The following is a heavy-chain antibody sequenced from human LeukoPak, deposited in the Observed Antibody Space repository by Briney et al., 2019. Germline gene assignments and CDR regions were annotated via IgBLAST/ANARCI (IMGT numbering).Heavy chain of an antibody. Sequence: SETLSLTCTVSGGSIRSSYYYWGWIRQPPGKGLEWIGSIYDSGSTYYNPSLKSRVTISVDTSKNQFSLKLNSVTAADTAVYYCARGRRSPSHLRGDSRPGFFLHWGQGTLVTVSS. CDR3: ARGRRSPSHLRGDSRPGFFLH. CDR1: GGSIRSSYYY. D-gene: IGHD2-21*02. CDR2: IYDSGST. V-gene: IGHV4-39*01. J-gene: IGHJ1*01.